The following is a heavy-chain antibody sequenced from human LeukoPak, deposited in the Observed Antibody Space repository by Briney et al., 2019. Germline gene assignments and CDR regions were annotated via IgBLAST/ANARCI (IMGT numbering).Heavy chain of an antibody. CDR3: ARDITGKGDY. D-gene: IGHD1-20*01. J-gene: IGHJ4*02. Sequence: GASVKVSCXASGYTFTGYYMHWVRQAPGQGLGWMGRINPNSGGTNYAQKFQGRVTMTRDTSISTAYMELSRLRSDDTAVYYCARDITGKGDYWGQGTLVTVSS. CDR2: INPNSGGT. V-gene: IGHV1-2*06. CDR1: GYTFTGYY.